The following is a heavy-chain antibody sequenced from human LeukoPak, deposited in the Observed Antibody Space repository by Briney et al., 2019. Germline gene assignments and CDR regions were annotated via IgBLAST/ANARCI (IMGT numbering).Heavy chain of an antibody. Sequence: SGGSLRLSCAASGFTFSSDSMNWVRQAPGKGLVWVSSISSSSSYIYYADSVKGRFTISRDNAKNSLYLQMNSLRAEDTAVYYCARDGRRGDWGDYWGQGTLVTVSS. J-gene: IGHJ4*02. CDR2: ISSSSSYI. CDR3: ARDGRRGDWGDY. V-gene: IGHV3-21*01. CDR1: GFTFSSDS. D-gene: IGHD2-21*01.